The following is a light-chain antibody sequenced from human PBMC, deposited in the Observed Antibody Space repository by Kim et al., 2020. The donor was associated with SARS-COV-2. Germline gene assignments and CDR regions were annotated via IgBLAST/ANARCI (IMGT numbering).Light chain of an antibody. Sequence: ASVGDRVTITCRASQSISSWLAWYQQKPGKAPNLLIYDASSLESGVPSRFSGSGSGTEFTLTISSLQPDDFATYYCQQYNSFPLTFGGGTKVDIK. CDR1: QSISSW. V-gene: IGKV1-5*01. CDR3: QQYNSFPLT. J-gene: IGKJ4*01. CDR2: DAS.